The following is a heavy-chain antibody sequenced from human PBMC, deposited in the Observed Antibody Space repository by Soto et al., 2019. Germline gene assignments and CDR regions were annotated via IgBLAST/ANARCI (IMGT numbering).Heavy chain of an antibody. CDR2: FDPEDGET. V-gene: IGHV1-24*01. J-gene: IGHJ6*02. CDR1: GYTLTELS. Sequence: GASVKVSCKVSGYTLTELSMHWVRQAPGKGLEWMGGFDPEDGETIYAQKFQGRVTMTEDTSTDTAYMELSSLRSEDTAVYYCATDLRGYYYYGMDVWGQGTTVTVYS. CDR3: ATDLRGYYYYGMDV.